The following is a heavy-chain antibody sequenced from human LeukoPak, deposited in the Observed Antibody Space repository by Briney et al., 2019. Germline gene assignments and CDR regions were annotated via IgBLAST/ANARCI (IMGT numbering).Heavy chain of an antibody. CDR1: GFTXXXYA. CDR3: ARQGYDYVWRSYRNYYFDY. J-gene: IGHJ4*02. CDR2: ISGIGVST. D-gene: IGHD3-16*02. V-gene: IGHV3-23*01. Sequence: LXXAXAGFTXXXYAMSGVRQAPGXGLEWVSAISGIGVSTYYAHSVNGLFALSRDNSTHTLYLQMNSLSADDTAVYYCARQGYDYVWRSYRNYYFDYWGQGTLLTFSS.